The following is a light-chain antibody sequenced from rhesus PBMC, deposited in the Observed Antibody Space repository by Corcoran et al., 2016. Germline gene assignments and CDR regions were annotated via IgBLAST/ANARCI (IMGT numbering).Light chain of an antibody. V-gene: IGKV1-25*02. CDR1: QGISSY. Sequence: DIQMTQSPSSLSVSVGDRVTITCRASQGISSYLAWYQQKPGQPPKLLISAASTLQSGVPSRFSGSGSGTDFTLTISSMPPEDFARYYCQQHHSFPPSFGQGTKVEIK. J-gene: IGKJ2*01. CDR2: AAS. CDR3: QQHHSFPPS.